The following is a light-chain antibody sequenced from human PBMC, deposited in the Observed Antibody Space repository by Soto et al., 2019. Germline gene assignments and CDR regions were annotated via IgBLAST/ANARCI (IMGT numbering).Light chain of an antibody. V-gene: IGLV1-51*01. Sequence: VLTHPPAVSSATEQKVTFSCSGSSSNIGGNSVSWYQQLPRTTANLLIYDDNKRPSGIPDRFSGAKSGTSATLGITGFQTGDEADYYCGSWDSSLSAYVFGTGTKVTVL. J-gene: IGLJ1*01. CDR3: GSWDSSLSAYV. CDR1: SSNIGGNS. CDR2: DDN.